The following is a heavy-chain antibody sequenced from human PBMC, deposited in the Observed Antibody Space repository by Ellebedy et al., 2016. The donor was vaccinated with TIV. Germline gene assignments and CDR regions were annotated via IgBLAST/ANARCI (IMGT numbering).Heavy chain of an antibody. CDR3: ARGPVWPKPYTSGWYTAFDY. V-gene: IGHV1-2*02. Sequence: ASVKVSCKASGYTFTGYYMHWVRQAPGQGLEWMGWINPNSGGTNYAQKFQGRVTMTRDTSISTAYMELSSLRSEDTAVYYCARGPVWPKPYTSGWYTAFDYWGQGTLVTVSS. J-gene: IGHJ4*02. CDR2: INPNSGGT. CDR1: GYTFTGYY. D-gene: IGHD6-19*01.